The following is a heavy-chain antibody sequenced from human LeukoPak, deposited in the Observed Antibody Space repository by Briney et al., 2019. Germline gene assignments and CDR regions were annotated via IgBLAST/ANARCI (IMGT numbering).Heavy chain of an antibody. J-gene: IGHJ4*02. D-gene: IGHD5-12*01. V-gene: IGHV4-39*07. CDR3: ARGNRVATD. Sequence: SETLSLTCTVSGGSISSSTSGWGWYWGWIRQPPGKGLEWIGSIYYSGSTYYNPSLKGRVTISVDTSKNQFSLKLSSVTAADTAVYYCARGNRVATDWGQGTLVTVSS. CDR2: IYYSGST. CDR1: GGSISSSTSGWGWY.